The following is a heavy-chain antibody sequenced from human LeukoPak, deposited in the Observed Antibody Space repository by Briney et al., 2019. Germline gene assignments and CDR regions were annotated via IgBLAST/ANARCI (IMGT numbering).Heavy chain of an antibody. V-gene: IGHV3-30*02. CDR3: AKEPKEWELPDY. J-gene: IGHJ4*02. CDR1: GFTFSDYG. CDR2: IRYDGNNK. D-gene: IGHD1-26*01. Sequence: GGSLRLSCAASGFTFSDYGMHWVRQAPGKGLEWVAFIRYDGNNKYYADSVKGRFSISRDNSKNTLYLQLDYLRTEDTAVYYCAKEPKEWELPDYWGQGTLVTVSS.